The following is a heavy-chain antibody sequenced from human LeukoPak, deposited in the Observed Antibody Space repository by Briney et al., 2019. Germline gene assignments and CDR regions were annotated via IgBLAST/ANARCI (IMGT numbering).Heavy chain of an antibody. CDR2: IYYSGST. D-gene: IGHD1-7*01. CDR3: ARPLTGTTLIFDY. V-gene: IGHV4-59*01. CDR1: GGSISSYY. J-gene: IGHJ4*02. Sequence: SETLSFTCTVSGGSISSYYWSWIRQPPGKGLEWIGYIYYSGSTSYNPSLKSRVTISVDTSKNQFSLKLSSVTAADTAVYYCARPLTGTTLIFDYWGQGTLVTVSS.